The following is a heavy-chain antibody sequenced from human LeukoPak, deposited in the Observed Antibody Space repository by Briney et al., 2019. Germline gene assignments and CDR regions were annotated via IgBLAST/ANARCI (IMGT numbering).Heavy chain of an antibody. D-gene: IGHD5-12*01. Sequence: PSETLSLTCTVSGGSISSSSYYWDWIRQSPGKGLEWIGNIYSGGSTYYTPSLKSRVTISVDTSKNQFSLKLSSVTAPDTAIYFCARHSRSGSGGYDNAFDIWGQGTMVTVSS. J-gene: IGHJ3*02. CDR2: IYSGGST. CDR3: ARHSRSGSGGYDNAFDI. CDR1: GGSISSSSYY. V-gene: IGHV4-39*01.